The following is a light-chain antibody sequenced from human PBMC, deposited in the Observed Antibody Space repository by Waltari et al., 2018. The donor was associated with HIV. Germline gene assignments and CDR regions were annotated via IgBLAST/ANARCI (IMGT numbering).Light chain of an antibody. CDR2: GAS. CDR1: QSVSSN. J-gene: IGKJ1*01. CDR3: QQYNNWPRT. Sequence: EVVMTQSPATLSVSPWEGATLSRRASQSVSSNLAWYRQKPGQVPRLLIYGASTRATGIPARFSGIGFGTEFTLTISSLQSEDFAVYYCQQYNNWPRTFGQGTKVEIK. V-gene: IGKV3-15*01.